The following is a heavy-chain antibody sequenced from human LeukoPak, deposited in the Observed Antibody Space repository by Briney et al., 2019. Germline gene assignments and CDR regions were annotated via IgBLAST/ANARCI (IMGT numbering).Heavy chain of an antibody. D-gene: IGHD1-7*01. CDR2: IKRKTDGGTI. Sequence: QPGGSLRLSRAASGFTFSNYEMNWVRQAPGKGREWVGRIKRKTDGGTIDYAPPFKGTFTISIDDSNNTLSLQMNSLKTEDTGVYYCNGLGLRDFDYFYYGMDAWGQGTTVTVSS. V-gene: IGHV3-15*01. CDR1: GFTFSNYE. J-gene: IGHJ6*02. CDR3: NGLGLRDFDYFYYGMDA.